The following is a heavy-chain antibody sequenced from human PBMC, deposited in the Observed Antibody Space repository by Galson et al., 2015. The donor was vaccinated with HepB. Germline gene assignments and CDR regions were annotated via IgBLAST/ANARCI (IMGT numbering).Heavy chain of an antibody. CDR1: GYTFASYG. CDR2: IKPSGCST. V-gene: IGHV1-46*01. J-gene: IGHJ5*01. Sequence: SVKVSCKASGYTFASYGIHWVRQAPGQGLEWMGAIKPSGCSTNYAQRFQGRVTMTSDTSTSTVYMELSSLRFGDTAVFYCVRGRGDDTNDSWGQETLVAGSS. D-gene: IGHD2-8*01. CDR3: VRGRGDDTNDS.